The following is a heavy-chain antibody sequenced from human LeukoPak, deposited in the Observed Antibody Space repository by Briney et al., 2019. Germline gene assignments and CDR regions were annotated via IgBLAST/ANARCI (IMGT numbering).Heavy chain of an antibody. Sequence: GASVKVSCKASGYTFTSNYMHWVRQAPGQGLEWMGIINPSGGSTSYAQKFQGRVTMTRDTSTSTVYMELSSLRSEDTAVYYCARVGMFGGVIPYYFDYWGQGTLVTVSS. J-gene: IGHJ4*02. D-gene: IGHD3-16*02. CDR1: GYTFTSNY. CDR2: INPSGGST. CDR3: ARVGMFGGVIPYYFDY. V-gene: IGHV1-46*01.